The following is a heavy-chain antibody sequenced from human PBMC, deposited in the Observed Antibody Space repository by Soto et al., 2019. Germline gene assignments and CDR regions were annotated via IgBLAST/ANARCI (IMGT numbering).Heavy chain of an antibody. J-gene: IGHJ4*02. V-gene: IGHV1-69*08. D-gene: IGHD3-10*01. CDR3: ARSRGSYYTNFDS. Sequence: QVQLVQSGAEVKKPGSSVKVSCKASADTFTGYTVTWVRQAPGQGLEWVGRLIPILGAPNFAQKFQGRVTISAYKSADTAYMVLTGLTSEDTAVYYCARSRGSYYTNFDSWGQGTLVTVSS. CDR1: ADTFTGYT. CDR2: LIPILGAP.